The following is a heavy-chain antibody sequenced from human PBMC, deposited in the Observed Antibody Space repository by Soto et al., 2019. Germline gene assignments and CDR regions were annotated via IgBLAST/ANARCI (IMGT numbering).Heavy chain of an antibody. V-gene: IGHV4-30-4*01. CDR3: ARDQGYCSGGSCYGENYYYYGMDV. D-gene: IGHD2-15*01. CDR1: GGSISSGDYY. J-gene: IGHJ6*02. CDR2: IYYSGST. Sequence: SETLSLTCTVSGGSISSGDYYRSWIRQPPGKGLEWIGYIYYSGSTYYNPSLKSRVTISVDTSKNQFSLKLSSVTAADTAVYYCARDQGYCSGGSCYGENYYYYGMDVWGQGTTVTVYS.